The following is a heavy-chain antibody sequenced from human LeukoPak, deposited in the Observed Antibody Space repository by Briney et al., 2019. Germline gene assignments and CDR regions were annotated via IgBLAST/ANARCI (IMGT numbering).Heavy chain of an antibody. Sequence: GGSLRLSCAASGFTFSGYSMNWVRQAPGKGLEWVPSISSSSTYIYYADSVKGRFTISRDNAKNSLYLQMNSLRAEDTAVYYCARPARAYCGGDCPIDYWGQGTLVTVSS. CDR1: GFTFSGYS. V-gene: IGHV3-21*01. CDR2: ISSSSTYI. J-gene: IGHJ4*02. CDR3: ARPARAYCGGDCPIDY. D-gene: IGHD2-21*01.